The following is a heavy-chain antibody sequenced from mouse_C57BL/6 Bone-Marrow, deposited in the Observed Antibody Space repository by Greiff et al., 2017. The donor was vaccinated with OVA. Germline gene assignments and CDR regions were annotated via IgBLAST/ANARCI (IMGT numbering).Heavy chain of an antibody. CDR3: AGGLRQEDAMDY. J-gene: IGHJ4*01. D-gene: IGHD2-2*01. CDR1: GYAFTNYL. V-gene: IGHV1-54*01. CDR2: INPGSGGT. Sequence: VQLQESGAELVRPGTSVKVSCKASGYAFTNYLIEWVKQRPGQGLEWIGVINPGSGGTNYNEKFKGKATLTADKSSSTAYMQLSSLTSEDSAVYFCAGGLRQEDAMDYWGQGTSVTVSS.